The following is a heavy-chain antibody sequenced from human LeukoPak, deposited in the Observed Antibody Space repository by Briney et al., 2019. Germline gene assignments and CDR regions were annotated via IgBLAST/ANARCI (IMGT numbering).Heavy chain of an antibody. Sequence: SETLSLTCTVSGGSISTYYRSWIRQPPGRGLEWIGYSYYSGSTTHNPSLQSRVTILVDTSRNQFSLKLTSVTAADTAVYYCARAGGGYSFDYWGQGTLVTVSS. V-gene: IGHV4-59*01. CDR1: GGSISTYY. D-gene: IGHD5-12*01. J-gene: IGHJ4*02. CDR3: ARAGGGYSFDY. CDR2: SYYSGST.